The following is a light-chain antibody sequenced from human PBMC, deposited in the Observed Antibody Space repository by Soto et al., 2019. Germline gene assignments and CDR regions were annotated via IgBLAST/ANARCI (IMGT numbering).Light chain of an antibody. Sequence: QSALTQPASVSGSPGQSITISCTGTSGDVGSYNLVSWYQHHPGKAPKLMIYEGSKRPSGVSNRFSGSKSGSTASLTIPGLQAEDEADYYCCSYARSSTYVFGTGTKLTVL. V-gene: IGLV2-23*01. CDR2: EGS. J-gene: IGLJ1*01. CDR3: CSYARSSTYV. CDR1: SGDVGSYNL.